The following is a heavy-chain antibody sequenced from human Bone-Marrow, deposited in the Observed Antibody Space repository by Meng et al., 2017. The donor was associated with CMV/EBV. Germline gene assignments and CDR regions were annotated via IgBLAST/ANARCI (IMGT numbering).Heavy chain of an antibody. CDR1: GYSFTTYW. CDR2: IYPGDSDT. J-gene: IGHJ4*02. D-gene: IGHD2-2*02. Sequence: KVSCKGSGYSFTTYWIVWVRQMPGKGLEWMGIIYPGDSDTRYSPSFQGQVTISADKSISTAYLQWSSLKASDTAMYYCARHSYCSSTSCYISYWGQGTLVTVSS. CDR3: ARHSYCSSTSCYISY. V-gene: IGHV5-51*01.